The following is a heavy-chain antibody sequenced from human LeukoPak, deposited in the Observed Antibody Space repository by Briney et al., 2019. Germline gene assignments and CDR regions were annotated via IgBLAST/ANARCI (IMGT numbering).Heavy chain of an antibody. CDR2: ISSSSSYI. D-gene: IGHD3-10*01. CDR3: ARDIPWFGELLSPLDY. Sequence: GGSLRLSCAASGFTFSSYSMSWVRQAPGKGLEWVSSISSSSSYIYYADSVKGRFTISRDNAKNSLYLQMNSLRAEDTAVYYCARDIPWFGELLSPLDYWGQGTLVTVSS. J-gene: IGHJ4*02. CDR1: GFTFSSYS. V-gene: IGHV3-21*01.